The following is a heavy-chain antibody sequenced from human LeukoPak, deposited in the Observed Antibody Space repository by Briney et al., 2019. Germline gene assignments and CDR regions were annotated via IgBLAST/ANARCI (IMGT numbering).Heavy chain of an antibody. V-gene: IGHV4-59*01. D-gene: IGHD1-14*01. J-gene: IGHJ4*02. CDR2: IYYSGST. CDR3: ARLLTSEYYFDY. Sequence: SETLSLTCTASGGSISSYYWSWIRQPPGKGLEWIGYIYYSGSTNYNPSLKSRVTISVDTSKNQFSLKLSSVTAADTAVYYCARLLTSEYYFDYWGQGTLVTVSS. CDR1: GGSISSYY.